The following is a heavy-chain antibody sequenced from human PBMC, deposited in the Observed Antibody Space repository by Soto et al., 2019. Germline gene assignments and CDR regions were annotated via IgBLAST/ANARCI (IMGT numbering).Heavy chain of an antibody. J-gene: IGHJ6*02. CDR1: GYTFTSYG. CDR2: ISAYNGNT. CDR3: ARETEVGVVPAAIFYYHYGMDV. V-gene: IGHV1-18*01. D-gene: IGHD2-2*01. Sequence: GASVKVSCKASGYTFTSYGISWVRQAPGQGLEWMGWISAYNGNTNYAQKLQGRVTMTTDTSTSTAYMELRSLRSDDTAVYYCARETEVGVVPAAIFYYHYGMDVWGQGTTVTVS.